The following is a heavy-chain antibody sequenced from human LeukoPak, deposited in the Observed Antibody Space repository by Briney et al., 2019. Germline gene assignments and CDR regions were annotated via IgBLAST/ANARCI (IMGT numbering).Heavy chain of an antibody. CDR2: INPNRGAT. Sequence: ASVKVSCKASGHTSTDYYIHWLRQAPGQGLEWMGWINPNRGATNYAQKFQGRVTMTRDTSISTAYMVLTRLTSDDTAMFYCARGPGWLVDYWGQGTLLTVSS. CDR1: GHTSTDYY. V-gene: IGHV1-2*02. J-gene: IGHJ4*02. CDR3: ARGPGWLVDY. D-gene: IGHD6-19*01.